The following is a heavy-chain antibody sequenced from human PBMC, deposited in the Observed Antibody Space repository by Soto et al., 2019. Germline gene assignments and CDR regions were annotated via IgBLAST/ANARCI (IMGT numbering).Heavy chain of an antibody. J-gene: IGHJ6*02. V-gene: IGHV1-69*06. CDR2: IIPIFGTA. D-gene: IGHD3-3*01. CDR1: GGTFSSYA. Sequence: SVKVSCKASGGTFSSYAISWVRQAPGQGLEWMGGIIPIFGTANYAQKFQGRVTITADKSTSTAYMELSSLRSEDTAVYYCARGAYVLRFLQWLLPDPSDGLDVWGQGTTVTVSS. CDR3: ARGAYVLRFLQWLLPDPSDGLDV.